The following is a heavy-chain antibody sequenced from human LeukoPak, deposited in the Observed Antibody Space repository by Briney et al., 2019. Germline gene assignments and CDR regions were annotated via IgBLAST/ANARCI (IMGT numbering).Heavy chain of an antibody. CDR1: GFTFSSYA. CDR3: AKVGSFDWLGPISAFDI. Sequence: QSGGSLRLSCAASGFTFSSYAMRWVRQAPGKGLEWGTDISGSGGSTYYADSVKGRCTISRDNSKTTLYLQINSLRAEDTSVYYCAKVGSFDWLGPISAFDIWGQGTMFTVSS. V-gene: IGHV3-23*01. J-gene: IGHJ3*02. D-gene: IGHD3-9*01. CDR2: ISGSGGST.